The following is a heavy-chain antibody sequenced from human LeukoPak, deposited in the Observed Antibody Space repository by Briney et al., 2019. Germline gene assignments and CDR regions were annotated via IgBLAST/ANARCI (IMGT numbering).Heavy chain of an antibody. Sequence: GGSLRLSCAASGFTFSSYWMHWVRQAPGKGLVWVSRINSDGSSTSYADSVKGRFTISRDNAKNTLYLQMNSLRAEDTAVYYCARGGAVLRYFDWSHDAFDIWGQGTMVTVSS. CDR2: INSDGSST. J-gene: IGHJ3*02. D-gene: IGHD3-9*01. CDR3: ARGGAVLRYFDWSHDAFDI. V-gene: IGHV3-74*01. CDR1: GFTFSSYW.